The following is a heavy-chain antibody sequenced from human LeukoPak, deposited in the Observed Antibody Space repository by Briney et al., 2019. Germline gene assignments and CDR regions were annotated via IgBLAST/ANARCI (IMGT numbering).Heavy chain of an antibody. CDR3: ARDRSSSWCYDY. V-gene: IGHV3-21*01. D-gene: IGHD6-13*01. CDR2: ISSSSSYI. CDR1: GFTFSSYS. Sequence: GGSLRLSCAASGFTFSSYSMNWVRQAPGKGLEWVSSISSSSSYIYYADSVKGRFTISRDNAKNSLYLQMNSLRAEDTAVYYCARDRSSSWCYDYWGQGTLVTVSS. J-gene: IGHJ4*02.